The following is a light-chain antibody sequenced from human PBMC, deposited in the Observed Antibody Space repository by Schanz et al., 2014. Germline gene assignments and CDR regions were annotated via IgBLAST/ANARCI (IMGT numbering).Light chain of an antibody. CDR3: CSYAGDTPHVA. Sequence: QSALTQPASVSGSPGQSITISCTGTSNDVGRYNLVSWYQHHPGKAPKLIIYEVNQRPSGVSTRFSGSKSGYTASLTITGLQAEDEADYYCCSYAGDTPHVALGGGTKLTVL. CDR1: SNDVGRYNL. CDR2: EVN. J-gene: IGLJ2*01. V-gene: IGLV2-23*02.